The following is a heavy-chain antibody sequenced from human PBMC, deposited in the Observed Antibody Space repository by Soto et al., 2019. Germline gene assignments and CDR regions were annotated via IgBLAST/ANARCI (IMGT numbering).Heavy chain of an antibody. Sequence: ASVKVSCKASGYTFTSYDINWVRQATGQGLEWMGWMNPNSGNTGYAQKFQGRVTISKDTSKNQVVLTMTNMDPVDTATYYCARVYLAVAGPYYFDYWGQGTLVTVSS. CDR3: ARVYLAVAGPYYFDY. J-gene: IGHJ4*02. V-gene: IGHV1-8*01. CDR1: GYTFTSYD. D-gene: IGHD6-19*01. CDR2: MNPNSGNT.